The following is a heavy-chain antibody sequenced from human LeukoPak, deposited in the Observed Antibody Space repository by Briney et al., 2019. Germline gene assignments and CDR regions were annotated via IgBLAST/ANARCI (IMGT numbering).Heavy chain of an antibody. D-gene: IGHD1-26*01. J-gene: IGHJ4*02. V-gene: IGHV4-59*08. CDR1: GGSLSSHY. CDR3: ARRTGGTGNFDY. Sequence: SETLSLTCTVSGGSLSSHYWSWIPHPPGEGLEWIGHIFYSVSTIYNPSLKSRVTISIDPSKNQFSLKLSSVTAADTAVYYCARRTGGTGNFDYWGQGTLVTDSS. CDR2: IFYSVST.